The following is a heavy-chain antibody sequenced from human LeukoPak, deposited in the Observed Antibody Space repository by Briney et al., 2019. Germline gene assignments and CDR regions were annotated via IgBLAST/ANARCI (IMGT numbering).Heavy chain of an antibody. CDR1: GFTFSSYA. CDR2: ISGSGGST. V-gene: IGHV3-23*01. Sequence: PGGSLRLSCAASGFTFSSYAMSWGRQAPGKGLEWGSAISGSGGSTYYADSVKGRFTISRDNSKNTLYLQMNSLRAEDTAVYYCAKGQIWLVRNYYYRDVWGKGTTVTVSS. J-gene: IGHJ6*03. D-gene: IGHD6-19*01. CDR3: AKGQIWLVRNYYYRDV.